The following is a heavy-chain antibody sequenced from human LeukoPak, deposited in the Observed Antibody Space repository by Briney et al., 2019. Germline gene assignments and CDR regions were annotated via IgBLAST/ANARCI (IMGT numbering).Heavy chain of an antibody. CDR1: GFTFSSHA. J-gene: IGHJ4*02. CDR3: ARGVGYYDFWSGYHDY. D-gene: IGHD3-3*01. CDR2: ISSNGGST. Sequence: GGSLRLSCAASGFTFSSHAMHWVRQAPGKGLEYVSAISSNGGSTYYADSVKGRFTISRDNSKNTLYLQMGSLRAEDMAVYYCARGVGYYDFWSGYHDYWGQGTLVTVSS. V-gene: IGHV3-64*02.